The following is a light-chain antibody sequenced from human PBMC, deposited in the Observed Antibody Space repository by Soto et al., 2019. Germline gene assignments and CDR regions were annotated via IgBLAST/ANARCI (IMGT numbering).Light chain of an antibody. CDR2: GNR. J-gene: IGLJ3*02. CDR1: SSNLGAGYD. CDR3: QAYDYSLTASV. Sequence: QAVVTQPPSVSGAPGQRVTISCSGNSSNLGAGYDVHWYQQLPGAAPKLVIFGNRNRPSGVPERFSGSKSGTSASLAITGLQAEDEADYYCQAYDYSLTASVFGGGTKVTVL. V-gene: IGLV1-40*01.